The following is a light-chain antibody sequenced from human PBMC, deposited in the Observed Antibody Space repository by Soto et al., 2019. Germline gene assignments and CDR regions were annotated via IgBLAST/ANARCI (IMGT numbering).Light chain of an antibody. Sequence: DIQMTQSPSTVSSSVGERVRLTCRASQNIASWQAWYQQKPGKAPKLLLYDVSTLERGVPSRFSGSGSATDFTLTISELQPDDFATYYCQQYQSDTWTFGQGTKVEVK. V-gene: IGKV1-5*01. CDR3: QQYQSDTWT. J-gene: IGKJ1*01. CDR2: DVS. CDR1: QNIASW.